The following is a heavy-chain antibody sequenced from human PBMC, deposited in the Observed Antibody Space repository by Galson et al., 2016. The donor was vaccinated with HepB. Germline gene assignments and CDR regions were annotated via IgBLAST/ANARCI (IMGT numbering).Heavy chain of an antibody. Sequence: SVKVSCKASGYTFTNYGIVWVRQAPGQGLEWMGWISVYNGDTRYAQNFHDRVTMTTDKSTSKAYMELRSLRSDDTATYYCAKSEGGVIVVVTPSDFWGQGTLVTVTS. CDR3: AKSEGGVIVVVTPSDF. D-gene: IGHD2-21*02. CDR1: GYTFTNYG. V-gene: IGHV1-18*01. CDR2: ISVYNGDT. J-gene: IGHJ4*02.